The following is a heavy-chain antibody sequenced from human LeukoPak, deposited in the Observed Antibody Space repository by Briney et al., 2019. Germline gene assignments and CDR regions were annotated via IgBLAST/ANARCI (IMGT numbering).Heavy chain of an antibody. J-gene: IGHJ5*02. CDR3: ARVNSGWSTGLYVRFDP. D-gene: IGHD6-19*01. V-gene: IGHV1-18*01. CDR2: ISAYNGNT. Sequence: ASVKVSCKASGYTFTSYGISWVRQAPGQGLEWMGWISAYNGNTNYVQKLQGRVTMTTDTSTSTAYMELRSLRSDDTAVYYCARVNSGWSTGLYVRFDPWGQGTLVTVSS. CDR1: GYTFTSYG.